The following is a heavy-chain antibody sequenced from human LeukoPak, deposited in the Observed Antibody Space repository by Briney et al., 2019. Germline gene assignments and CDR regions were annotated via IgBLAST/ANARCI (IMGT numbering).Heavy chain of an antibody. D-gene: IGHD1-26*01. CDR2: IYYSGST. Sequence: SETLSLTCTASGGSISSYYWGWIRQPPGKGLEWIGYIYYSGSTNYNPSLVSRVTISLDTSKNQFSLKLSSVTAADTAVYYCARVPASWAGNWFDPWGQGTLVTVSS. V-gene: IGHV4-59*01. J-gene: IGHJ5*02. CDR3: ARVPASWAGNWFDP. CDR1: GGSISSYY.